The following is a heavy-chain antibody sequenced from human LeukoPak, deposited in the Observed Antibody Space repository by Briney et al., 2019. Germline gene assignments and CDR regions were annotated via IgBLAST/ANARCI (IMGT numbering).Heavy chain of an antibody. Sequence: PPETLSLTCTVSGGSINSHSYYWGWIRQPPGKGLEWIGSVYYDGTSYSNPSLKTRVGVFVDTSRDQFSLDLDFVTAADTALYYCVRHISTNTGYFDSCGQGTLVSVSS. J-gene: IGHJ4*02. D-gene: IGHD5-24*01. V-gene: IGHV4-39*01. CDR2: VYYDGTS. CDR3: VRHISTNTGYFDS. CDR1: GGSINSHSYY.